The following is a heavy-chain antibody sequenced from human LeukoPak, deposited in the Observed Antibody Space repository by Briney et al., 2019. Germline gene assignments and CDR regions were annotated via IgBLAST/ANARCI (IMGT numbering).Heavy chain of an antibody. D-gene: IGHD6-19*01. J-gene: IGHJ5*02. CDR2: IYYSGNT. CDR3: ARDRWDSSGWYNVRWFDP. CDR1: GGSITSSSYY. Sequence: PSETLSLTCTVSGGSITSSSYYWGWIRQPPGKGLEWIGSIYYSGNTYYNPSLKSRVTISVDTSKNQFSLRLSSVTAADTAVYYCARDRWDSSGWYNVRWFDPWGQGTLVTVSS. V-gene: IGHV4-39*07.